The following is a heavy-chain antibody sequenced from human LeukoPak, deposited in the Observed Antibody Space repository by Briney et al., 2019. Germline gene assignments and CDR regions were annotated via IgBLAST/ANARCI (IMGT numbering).Heavy chain of an antibody. CDR2: IYYSGST. CDR3: ARESREFCWFDP. Sequence: PSETLSLTCTVSGGSISSSRYYWGWIRQPPGKGLEWIGSIYYSGSTYYNPSLKSRVTISVDTSKNQFSLKLSSVTAADTAVYYCARESREFCWFDPWGQGTLVTVSS. J-gene: IGHJ5*02. V-gene: IGHV4-39*07. D-gene: IGHD3-10*01. CDR1: GGSISSSRYY.